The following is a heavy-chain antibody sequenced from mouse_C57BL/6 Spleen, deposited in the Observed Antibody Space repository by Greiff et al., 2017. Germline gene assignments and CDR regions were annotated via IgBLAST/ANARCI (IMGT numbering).Heavy chain of an antibody. V-gene: IGHV1-82*01. J-gene: IGHJ2*01. D-gene: IGHD1-1*01. CDR3: ASLTGSRAPDY. CDR2: IYPGDGDT. CDR1: GYAFSSSW. Sequence: QVQLQQSGPELVKPGASVKISCKASGYAFSSSWMNWVKQRPGKGLEWIGRIYPGDGDTNYNGKFKGKATLTADKSSSTAYMQLSSLTSEDSAVYCCASLTGSRAPDYWGQGTTLTVSS.